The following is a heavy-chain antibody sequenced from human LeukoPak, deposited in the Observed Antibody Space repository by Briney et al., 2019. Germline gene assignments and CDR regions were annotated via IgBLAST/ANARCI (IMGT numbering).Heavy chain of an antibody. D-gene: IGHD3-10*01. V-gene: IGHV3-23*01. J-gene: IGHJ4*02. CDR1: GFTFSSFA. CDR2: ISYNSGNT. CDR3: GRYLYGSGNTGVY. Sequence: GGSLRLSCAASGFTFSSFAMSWLRQAPEKGLEWVSSISYNSGNTYYADSVKGRFTVSRDNSKNTLFLQMNRLRAEDTAVYYCGRYLYGSGNTGVYWGQGTLVTVSS.